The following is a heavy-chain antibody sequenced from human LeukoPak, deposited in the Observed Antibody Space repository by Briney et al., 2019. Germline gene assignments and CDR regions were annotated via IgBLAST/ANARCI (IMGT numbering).Heavy chain of an antibody. D-gene: IGHD3-16*01. Sequence: GESLKISCKSSGYSFTNYWIGWVRQMPGKGLEWMGIIYPGDSDTSYSPSFQGQVTLSADKSINTAYLQWSSLRASDTAIYYCARLEEDLTLGVAGYWFVPWGQGTLVTVSS. J-gene: IGHJ5*02. CDR1: GYSFTNYW. CDR2: IYPGDSDT. V-gene: IGHV5-51*01. CDR3: ARLEEDLTLGVAGYWFVP.